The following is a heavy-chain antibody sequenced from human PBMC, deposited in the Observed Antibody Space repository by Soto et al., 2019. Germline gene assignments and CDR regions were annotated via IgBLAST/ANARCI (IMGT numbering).Heavy chain of an antibody. Sequence: PSETLSLTCTVSGGSIINYYWSWIRQPPGKGLEWIGYIYSSGSTKYNPSLKSRVTISVDTSKNQFSLKLSSVTAADTAVYYCARDAPYSSGWATHFVYWGQGTLVTVSS. CDR2: IYSSGST. D-gene: IGHD6-19*01. V-gene: IGHV4-59*13. CDR1: GGSIINYY. J-gene: IGHJ4*02. CDR3: ARDAPYSSGWATHFVY.